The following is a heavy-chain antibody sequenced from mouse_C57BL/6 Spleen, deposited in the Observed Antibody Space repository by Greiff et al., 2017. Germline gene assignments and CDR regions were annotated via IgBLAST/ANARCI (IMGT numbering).Heavy chain of an antibody. CDR3: ARDGYGNRYYAMDY. J-gene: IGHJ4*01. V-gene: IGHV1-39*01. D-gene: IGHD1-1*01. CDR1: GYSFTDYN. Sequence: LVESGPELVKPGASVKISCKASGYSFTDYNMNWVKQSNGKSLEWIGVINPNYGTTSYNQKFKGKATLTVDQSSSTAYMQLNSLTSEDSAVYYCARDGYGNRYYAMDYWGQGTSVTVSS. CDR2: INPNYGTT.